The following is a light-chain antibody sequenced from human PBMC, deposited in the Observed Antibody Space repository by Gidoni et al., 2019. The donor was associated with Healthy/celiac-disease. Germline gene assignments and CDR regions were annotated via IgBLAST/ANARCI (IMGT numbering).Light chain of an antibody. V-gene: IGLV3-21*02. J-gene: IGLJ2*01. CDR3: QVWDSSSDVV. CDR2: DDS. CDR1: NSGSKS. Sequence: SAVLTEHTSVSVAPVQTARITCGGNNSGSKSVHWYQQKPGQAPVLVVYDDSDRPSGIPDRFSGSNSGNAATLTISRVVAGDGAGYYGQVWDSSSDVVVGGGTKPTVL.